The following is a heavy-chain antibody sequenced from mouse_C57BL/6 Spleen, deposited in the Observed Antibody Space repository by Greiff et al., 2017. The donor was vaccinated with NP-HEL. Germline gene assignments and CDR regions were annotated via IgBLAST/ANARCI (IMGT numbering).Heavy chain of an antibody. J-gene: IGHJ4*01. CDR1: GYTFTSYG. V-gene: IGHV1-81*01. D-gene: IGHD1-1*01. Sequence: VQLQQSGAELARPGASVKLSCKASGYTFTSYGISWVKQRTGQGLEWIGEIYPRSGNTYYNEKFKGKATLTADKSSSTAYMELRSLTSEDSAVYFCASGGTTVVGYAMDYWGQGTSVTVSS. CDR3: ASGGTTVVGYAMDY. CDR2: IYPRSGNT.